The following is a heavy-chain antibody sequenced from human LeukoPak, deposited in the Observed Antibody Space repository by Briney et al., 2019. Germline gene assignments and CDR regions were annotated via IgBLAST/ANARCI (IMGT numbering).Heavy chain of an antibody. J-gene: IGHJ4*02. CDR1: GFTFSSYA. V-gene: IGHV3-23*01. CDR3: AKGTYGSGGSCYDY. Sequence: GGSLRLSCAASGFTFSSYAMSWVRQAPGKGLEWVSAISGSGGSTYYADSVKGRFTISRDNSKNTLYLQMNSLRAEDTAVYYCAKGTYGSGGSCYDYWGQGTLVTVPS. CDR2: ISGSGGST. D-gene: IGHD2-15*01.